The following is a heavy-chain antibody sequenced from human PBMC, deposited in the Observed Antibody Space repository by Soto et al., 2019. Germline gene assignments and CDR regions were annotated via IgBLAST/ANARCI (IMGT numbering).Heavy chain of an antibody. CDR3: ARYGSENYYKLDY. CDR2: IFSTDAK. J-gene: IGHJ4*02. CDR1: GFSLSDARVG. Sequence: QVTLKESGPVLVKPTETLTLTCTVSGFSLSDARVGVSWIRQPPGKALEWLANIFSTDAKAYSTSLENRLTISMDTSKSQVVLSMSNMDPVDTATYYCARYGSENYYKLDYWGQGTLVTVSS. D-gene: IGHD3-10*01. V-gene: IGHV2-26*01.